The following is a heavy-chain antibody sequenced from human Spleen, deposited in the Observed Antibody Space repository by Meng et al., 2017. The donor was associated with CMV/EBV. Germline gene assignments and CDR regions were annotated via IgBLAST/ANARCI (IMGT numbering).Heavy chain of an antibody. Sequence: ASVKVSCKASGYTFTGYYMHWVRQAPGQGLEWMGWINPNSGGTNYAQKFQGRVTMTRDTSISTAYMELSRLRSDDTAVYYCARNNSNWPTGFDPWGQGTQVTVSS. J-gene: IGHJ5*02. V-gene: IGHV1-2*02. D-gene: IGHD4-11*01. CDR2: INPNSGGT. CDR3: ARNNSNWPTGFDP. CDR1: GYTFTGYY.